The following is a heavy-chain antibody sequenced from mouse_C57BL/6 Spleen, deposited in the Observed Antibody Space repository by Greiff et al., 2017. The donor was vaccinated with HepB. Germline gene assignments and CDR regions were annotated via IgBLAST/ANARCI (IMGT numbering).Heavy chain of an antibody. CDR2: ISNGGGST. CDR1: GFTFSDYY. Sequence: EVQLVESGGGLVQPVGSLKLSCAASGFTFSDYYMYWVRQTPEKRLEWVAYISNGGGSTYYPDTVKGRFTISRDNAKNTLYLQMSRLKSEDTAMYYCARHPDWDGGYTDVWGTGTTATVSP. CDR3: ARHPDWDGGYTDV. V-gene: IGHV5-12*01. J-gene: IGHJ1*03. D-gene: IGHD4-1*01.